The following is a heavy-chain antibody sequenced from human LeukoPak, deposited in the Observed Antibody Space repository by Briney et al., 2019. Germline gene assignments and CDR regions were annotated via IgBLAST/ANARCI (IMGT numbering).Heavy chain of an antibody. Sequence: SGTLSLTCAVSGGSISSRNWWTWVRQPPGKGLEWIGEISHSGSTNYNPSLESRVTVSVDNSKNQFSLKLSSVTAEDTAVYYCALGYGGFSAEYFQHWGQGTLVAVSS. V-gene: IGHV4-4*02. CDR3: ALGYGGFSAEYFQH. CDR2: ISHSGST. D-gene: IGHD4-23*01. J-gene: IGHJ1*01. CDR1: GGSISSRNW.